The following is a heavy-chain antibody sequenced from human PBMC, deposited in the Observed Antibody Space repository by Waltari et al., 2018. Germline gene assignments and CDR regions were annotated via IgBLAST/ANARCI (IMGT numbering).Heavy chain of an antibody. Sequence: QVQLHESGPGLVKPSETLSLTCTVSDGSISGNSWSWIRQPAGKGLEWIGRIHPSGSTKDNPSLKSRLTMSVDTSKNQLSLKLSSVTAADTAVYYCARGPHYDILTGYSYYFDYWGQGTRVTVSS. CDR3: ARGPHYDILTGYSYYFDY. V-gene: IGHV4-4*07. CDR2: IHPSGST. CDR1: DGSISGNS. D-gene: IGHD3-9*01. J-gene: IGHJ4*02.